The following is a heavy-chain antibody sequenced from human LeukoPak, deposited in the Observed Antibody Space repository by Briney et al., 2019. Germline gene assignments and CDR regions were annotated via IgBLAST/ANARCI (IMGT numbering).Heavy chain of an antibody. D-gene: IGHD3-10*01. CDR3: ARVSMVRGPNRDY. CDR2: ISSSSSYI. V-gene: IGHV3-21*01. Sequence: PGGSLRLSCAASGFTFSSYSMNWVRQAPGKGLEWVSSISSSSSYIYYADSVKGRFTISRDNAKNPLYLQMNSLRAEDTAVYYCARVSMVRGPNRDYWGQGTLVTVSS. J-gene: IGHJ4*02. CDR1: GFTFSSYS.